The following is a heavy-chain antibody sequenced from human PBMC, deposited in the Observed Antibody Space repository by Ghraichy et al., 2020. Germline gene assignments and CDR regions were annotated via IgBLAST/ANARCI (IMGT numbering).Heavy chain of an antibody. CDR1: GAPFSGYY. D-gene: IGHD6-6*01. CDR2: INHSEST. V-gene: IGHV4-34*01. Sequence: ESLNISCAVYGAPFSGYYWSWVRQPPGKGLEWIGEINHSESTNYNPSLKSRVTISLDTSKHHFSLKLTSVTAADTSLYFCTTQEYSSSPPYYFDSWGQGTLVTVSS. CDR3: TTQEYSSSPPYYFDS. J-gene: IGHJ4*02.